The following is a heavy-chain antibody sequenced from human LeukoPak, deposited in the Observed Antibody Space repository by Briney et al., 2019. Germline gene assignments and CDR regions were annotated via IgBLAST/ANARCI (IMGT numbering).Heavy chain of an antibody. CDR2: ISGYNDNT. CDR3: ARQVDIRMALPDY. CDR1: LYTFTNYC. D-gene: IGHD5-12*01. V-gene: IGHV1-18*01. J-gene: IGHJ4*02. Sequence: GASVKVSCKSCLYTFTNYCFSWVGPAPGQGLAGVGWISGYNDNTKYAQKLQGRVAMTTDTSMSTAYMELRSLRSDDTAVYYCARQVDIRMALPDYWGQGTLVTVSS.